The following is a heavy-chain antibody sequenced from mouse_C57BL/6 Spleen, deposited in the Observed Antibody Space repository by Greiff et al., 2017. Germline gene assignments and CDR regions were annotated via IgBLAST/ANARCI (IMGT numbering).Heavy chain of an antibody. Sequence: EVKLVESGAELVRPGASVKLSCTASGFNIKDDYMHWVKQRPEQGLEWIGWIDPENGDTEYASKFQGKATITADTSSNTAYLQLSSLTSEDTAVYYCTTRGVDYFDYWGQGTTLTVSS. CDR2: IDPENGDT. D-gene: IGHD1-1*01. CDR3: TTRGVDYFDY. CDR1: GFNIKDDY. V-gene: IGHV14-4*01. J-gene: IGHJ2*01.